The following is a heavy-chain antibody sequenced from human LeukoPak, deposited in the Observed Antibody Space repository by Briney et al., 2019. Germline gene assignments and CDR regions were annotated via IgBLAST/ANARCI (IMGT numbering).Heavy chain of an antibody. V-gene: IGHV1-69*04. J-gene: IGHJ1*01. Sequence: GASVKVSCKASGGTFSSYAISWVRQAPGQGLEWMGRIIPILGIANYAQKFQGRVTITADKSTSTAYMELSSLRSEDTAVYYCARERRAAAGSSPEYFQHWGQGTLVTVSS. CDR3: ARERRAAAGSSPEYFQH. CDR1: GGTFSSYA. D-gene: IGHD6-13*01. CDR2: IIPILGIA.